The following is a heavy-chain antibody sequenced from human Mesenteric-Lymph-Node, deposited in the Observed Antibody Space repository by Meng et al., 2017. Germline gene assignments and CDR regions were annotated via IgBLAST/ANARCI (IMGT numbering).Heavy chain of an antibody. CDR2: VYHRGDT. CDR1: GDSISSDIW. V-gene: IGHV4-4*02. Sequence: QVQLQESGPVLVKPSGSLSLTCTVSGDSISSDIWWSWVRQPPGKGLEWIGEVYHRGDTNYNPSLKSRVVISVDTSKNQFSLRLNSVTAADTAVYYCARDLGSIAALGYWGQGTLVTVSS. J-gene: IGHJ4*02. CDR3: ARDLGSIAALGY. D-gene: IGHD6-6*01.